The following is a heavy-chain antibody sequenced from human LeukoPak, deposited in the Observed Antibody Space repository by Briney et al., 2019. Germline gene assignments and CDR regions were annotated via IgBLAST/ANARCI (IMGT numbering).Heavy chain of an antibody. Sequence: HPSETLSLTCTGSGGSISSYYWSWIRQPPGKGLEWIGYIYYSGSTNYNPSLKSRVTISVDTSKNQFSLKLSSVTAADTAVYYCARHGGPLWTTYDFWSGYYYQFDPWGQGTLVTVSS. D-gene: IGHD3-3*01. J-gene: IGHJ5*02. V-gene: IGHV4-59*08. CDR3: ARHGGPLWTTYDFWSGYYYQFDP. CDR2: IYYSGST. CDR1: GGSISSYY.